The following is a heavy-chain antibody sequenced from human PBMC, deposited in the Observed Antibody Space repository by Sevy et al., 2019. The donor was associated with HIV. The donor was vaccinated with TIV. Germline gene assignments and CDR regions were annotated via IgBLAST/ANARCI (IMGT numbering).Heavy chain of an antibody. Sequence: GGSLRLSCAASGFTFSSYSMNWVRQAPGKGREWVSYISRSSSTIYYADSVKGRFTISRDNAKNSLYLQMNSLRDEDTAVYYCARERKMYDSSGYYFHFDYWGQGTLVTVSS. D-gene: IGHD3-22*01. CDR2: ISRSSSTI. V-gene: IGHV3-48*02. CDR3: ARERKMYDSSGYYFHFDY. CDR1: GFTFSSYS. J-gene: IGHJ4*02.